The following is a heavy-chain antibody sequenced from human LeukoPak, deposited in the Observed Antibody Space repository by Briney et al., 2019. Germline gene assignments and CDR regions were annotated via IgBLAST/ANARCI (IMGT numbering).Heavy chain of an antibody. CDR1: GYTFTSYG. CDR2: ISAYNGNT. Sequence: AASVKVSCKASGYTFTSYGISWVRQAPGQGLEWMGWISAYNGNTNYAQKLQGRVTMTTDTSTSTAYMELRSLRSDDTAVYYCARWDGIIAARRKGFDYWDQGTLVTVSS. CDR3: ARWDGIIAARRKGFDY. D-gene: IGHD6-6*01. V-gene: IGHV1-18*01. J-gene: IGHJ4*02.